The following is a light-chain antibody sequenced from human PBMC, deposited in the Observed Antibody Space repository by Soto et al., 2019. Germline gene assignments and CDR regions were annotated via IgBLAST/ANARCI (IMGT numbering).Light chain of an antibody. CDR2: EDI. CDR1: SSDIGTYNH. CDR3: CSYTTSSTLV. V-gene: IGLV2-14*01. Sequence: QSALTQPASVSGSPGQSIAISCAGTSSDIGTYNHVSWYQQHPGKAPQLIIYEDINRPSGLSSRFSGSKPGNTASLTISGLQAEDEADYFCCSYTTSSTLVCGTGTKVTVL. J-gene: IGLJ1*01.